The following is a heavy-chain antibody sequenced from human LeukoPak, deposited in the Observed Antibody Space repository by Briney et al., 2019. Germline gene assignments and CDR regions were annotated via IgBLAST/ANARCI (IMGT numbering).Heavy chain of an antibody. Sequence: GSLRLSCAASGFTFSSYEMNWVRQAPGKGLEWIGNIYHSGSTYYNPSLKSRVTISVDTSKNQFSLKLSSVTAADTAVYYCARLRAGGSYDAFDIWGQGTMVTVSS. J-gene: IGHJ3*02. CDR3: ARLRAGGSYDAFDI. D-gene: IGHD1-26*01. CDR1: GFTFSSYE. CDR2: IYHSGST. V-gene: IGHV4-38-2*01.